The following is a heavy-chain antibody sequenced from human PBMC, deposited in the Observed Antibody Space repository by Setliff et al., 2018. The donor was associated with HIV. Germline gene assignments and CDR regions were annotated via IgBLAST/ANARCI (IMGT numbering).Heavy chain of an antibody. Sequence: GGSLRLSCAASGYTFSSYWMAWVRQCPGKGLEWVANIQQHGSEIHYVASVEGRFTISRDNAKNSLYLQMNSLRAEDTAVYYCAKIQNPQGYYYDSSGYYPHPGSPDYWGQGTLVTVSS. D-gene: IGHD3-22*01. CDR2: IQQHGSEI. V-gene: IGHV3-7*02. J-gene: IGHJ4*02. CDR3: AKIQNPQGYYYDSSGYYPHPGSPDY. CDR1: GYTFSSYW.